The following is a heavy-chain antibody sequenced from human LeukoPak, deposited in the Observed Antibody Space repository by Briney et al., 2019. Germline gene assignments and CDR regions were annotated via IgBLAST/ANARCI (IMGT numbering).Heavy chain of an antibody. V-gene: IGHV4-59*12. CDR3: ARDRRRTLD. J-gene: IGHJ4*02. Sequence: PSETLSLTCTVSGGSISSYYWSWIRQPPGKGLEWIGYMYYSGRTNYNPSLKSRVTISVDTSKNQFSLKLSSVTAADTAVYYCARDRRRTLDWGQGTLVTVSS. CDR1: GGSISSYY. CDR2: MYYSGRT.